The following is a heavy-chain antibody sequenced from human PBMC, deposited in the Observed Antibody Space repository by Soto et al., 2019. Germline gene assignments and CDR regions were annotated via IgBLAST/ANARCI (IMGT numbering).Heavy chain of an antibody. D-gene: IGHD4-17*01. Sequence: PGGSLRLSCAASGFTVSSNYMSWVRQAPGKGLEWVSVIYSGGSTYYADSVKGRFTISRHNSKNTLYLQMNSLRAEDTAVYYCARDRYGDYPLGYYYYMDVWGKGTTVTVSS. CDR1: GFTVSSNY. CDR3: ARDRYGDYPLGYYYYMDV. CDR2: IYSGGST. V-gene: IGHV3-53*04. J-gene: IGHJ6*03.